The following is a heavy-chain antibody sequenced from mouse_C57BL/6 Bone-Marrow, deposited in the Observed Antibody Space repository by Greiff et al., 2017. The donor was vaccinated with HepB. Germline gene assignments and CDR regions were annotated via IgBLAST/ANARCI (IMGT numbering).Heavy chain of an antibody. CDR2: ISSGSSTI. Sequence: DVKLVESGGGLVKPGGSLKLSCAASGFTFSDYGMHWVRQAPEKGLEWVAYISSGSSTIYYADTVKGRFTISRDNAKNTLFLQRTSLRSEDTAMYYCARKITTPHWYFDVWGTGTTVTVSS. CDR3: ARKITTPHWYFDV. CDR1: GFTFSDYG. J-gene: IGHJ1*03. D-gene: IGHD2-4*01. V-gene: IGHV5-17*01.